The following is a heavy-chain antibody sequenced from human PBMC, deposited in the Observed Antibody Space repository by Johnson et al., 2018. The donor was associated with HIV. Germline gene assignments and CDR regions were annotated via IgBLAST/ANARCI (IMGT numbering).Heavy chain of an antibody. CDR1: GFTFSSYW. CDR2: ISWNSGSI. V-gene: IGHV3-23*04. J-gene: IGHJ3*02. D-gene: IGHD4-17*01. CDR3: AKGRGDYNIDAFDI. Sequence: VQLVESGGGLVQPGGSLRLSCAASGFTFSSYWMSWVRQAPGKGLAWVSGISWNSGSIGYADSVKGCFTIYRDNSKNTLYLQMNSLRAEDTAVYYCAKGRGDYNIDAFDISGQGTMVTVSS.